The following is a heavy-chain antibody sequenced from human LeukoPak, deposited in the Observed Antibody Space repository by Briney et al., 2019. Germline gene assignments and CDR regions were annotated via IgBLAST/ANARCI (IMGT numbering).Heavy chain of an antibody. V-gene: IGHV4-59*08. Sequence: SETLSLTCTVSGGSISSYYWSWTRQPPGKGLEWIGYIYYSGSTNYNPSLKSRVTISVDTSKNQFSLKLSSVTAADTAVYYCARLDDLPYYFDYWGQGTLVTVSS. CDR1: GGSISSYY. J-gene: IGHJ4*02. CDR2: IYYSGST. CDR3: ARLDDLPYYFDY.